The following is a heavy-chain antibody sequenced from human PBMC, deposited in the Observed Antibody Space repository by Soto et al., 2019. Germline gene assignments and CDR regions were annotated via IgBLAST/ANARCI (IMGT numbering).Heavy chain of an antibody. V-gene: IGHV4-30-2*01. CDR3: ARSYYYDYNWFDP. CDR2: IYHSGST. CDR1: GGSISSGGYS. Sequence: QLQLQESGSGLVKPSQTLSLTCAVSGGSISSGGYSWSWIRQPPGKGLEWIGYIYHSGSTYYNPSLKSRVTIAVDRSKNQFSLKLSSVTAADTAVYYCARSYYYDYNWFDPWGQGTLVTVSS. D-gene: IGHD3-22*01. J-gene: IGHJ5*02.